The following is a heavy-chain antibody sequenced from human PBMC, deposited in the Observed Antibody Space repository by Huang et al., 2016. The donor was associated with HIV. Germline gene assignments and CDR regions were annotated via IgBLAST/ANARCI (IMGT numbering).Heavy chain of an antibody. CDR1: GGSMSSYY. CDR3: ASASIAARRWFDP. CDR2: IYYSWSP. V-gene: IGHV4-59*01. Sequence: QVQLQESGPGLVKPSETLSLTCTVSGGSMSSYYWRWIRPPPGKGLEWVGYIYYSWSPNYNPALKSRVTISVDTSKNQCSLRLSSVTAADTAVYYCASASIAARRWFDPWGQGSLVTVSS. D-gene: IGHD6-6*01. J-gene: IGHJ5*02.